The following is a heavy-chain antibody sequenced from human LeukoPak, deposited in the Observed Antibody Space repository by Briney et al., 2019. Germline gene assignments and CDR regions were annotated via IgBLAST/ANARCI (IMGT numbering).Heavy chain of an antibody. CDR3: AKERQYSSSSGLDY. CDR2: ISGSGGST. CDR1: GFTFRSYG. Sequence: PGRSLRLSCAASGFTFRSYGMHWVRQAPGKGLEWVSAISGSGGSTYYADSVKGRFTISRDNSKNTLYLQMNSLRAEDTAVYYCAKERQYSSSSGLDYWGQGTLVTVSS. J-gene: IGHJ4*02. D-gene: IGHD6-6*01. V-gene: IGHV3-23*01.